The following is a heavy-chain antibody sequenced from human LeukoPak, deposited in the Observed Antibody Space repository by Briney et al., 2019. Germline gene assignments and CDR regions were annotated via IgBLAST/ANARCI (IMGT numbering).Heavy chain of an antibody. V-gene: IGHV3-7*04. D-gene: IGHD5-12*01. J-gene: IGHJ4*02. Sequence: GGSLRLSCAAYGFSLSAYWMSWVRQAPGKGLEWVARLHADGNEKNFVHSVKGRFTVSRDNAKNSLYVEMNWFRCADKAVYYCARGGYSFDYLGQGTLVIVSS. CDR3: ARGGYSFDY. CDR2: LHADGNEK. CDR1: GFSLSAYW.